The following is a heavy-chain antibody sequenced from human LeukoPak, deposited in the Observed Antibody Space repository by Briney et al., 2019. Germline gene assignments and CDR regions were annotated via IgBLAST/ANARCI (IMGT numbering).Heavy chain of an antibody. CDR1: GFTFSGYA. J-gene: IGHJ4*02. CDR2: ISYDGSNK. D-gene: IGHD3-3*02. V-gene: IGHV3-30*03. Sequence: GGSLRLSFAASGFTFSGYAMHWVRQAPGKGPGWVAVISYDGSNKYYADSVKGRFTISRDNSKNTLYLQMDSLEVEDTGMYYCTTGIDDEGGYWGQGTLVTVSS. CDR3: TTGIDDEGGY.